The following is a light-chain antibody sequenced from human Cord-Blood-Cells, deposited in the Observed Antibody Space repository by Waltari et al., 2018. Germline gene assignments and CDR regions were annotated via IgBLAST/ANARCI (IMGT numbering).Light chain of an antibody. Sequence: DIQMTQSPSSLSASLRDRVTITCRASQGICTYLACYQQKPGKVPKLLIYAASTLQSGVPPRFRGSGAGTAFTLTISSLQPEDVATYYCQKYNSAPHTFDQGPKVEIQ. CDR3: QKYNSAPHT. CDR1: QGICTY. J-gene: IGKJ1*01. CDR2: AAS. V-gene: IGKV1-27*01.